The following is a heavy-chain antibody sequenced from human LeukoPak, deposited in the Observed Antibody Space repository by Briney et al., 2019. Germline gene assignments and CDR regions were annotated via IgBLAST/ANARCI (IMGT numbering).Heavy chain of an antibody. CDR3: ALGVVVAATDY. J-gene: IGHJ4*02. D-gene: IGHD2-15*01. CDR1: GGSFSGYY. Sequence: PSETLSLTCAVYGGSFSGYYWSWIRQPPGKGLEWIGEINQNGSTNYNPSLKSRVTISVDTSKNQFSLKLSSVTAADTAVYYCALGVVVAATDYWGQGTLVTVSS. CDR2: INQNGST. V-gene: IGHV4-34*01.